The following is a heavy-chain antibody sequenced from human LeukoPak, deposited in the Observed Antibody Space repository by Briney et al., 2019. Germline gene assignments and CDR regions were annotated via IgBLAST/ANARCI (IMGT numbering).Heavy chain of an antibody. CDR1: GFTFSS. CDR3: AKAKGYSGYDGVDH. Sequence: PGGSLRLSCAASGFTFSSWVRQAPGKGLEWVSTISGSGGSRSYADSVKGRFTISRDNSKNTLYLQMNSLRAEDTAVYYCAKAKGYSGYDGVDHWGQGTLVTVSS. J-gene: IGHJ4*02. V-gene: IGHV3-23*01. D-gene: IGHD5-12*01. CDR2: ISGSGGSR.